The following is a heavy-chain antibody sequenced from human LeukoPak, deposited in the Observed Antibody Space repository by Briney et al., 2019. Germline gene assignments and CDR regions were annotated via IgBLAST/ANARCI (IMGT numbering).Heavy chain of an antibody. CDR3: ARYCSAGCLPSRTFDI. V-gene: IGHV4-61*09. J-gene: IGHJ3*02. Sequence: PSQTLSLTCTVSGGSISSGDYYWSWIRQPPGKGLEWIGHVHFSGSTNYNSSLKSRLTISLDTSKYQFSLKLSSATATDTAVYYCARYCSAGCLPSRTFDIWGQGTMVTVSS. CDR1: GGSISSGDYY. CDR2: VHFSGST. D-gene: IGHD2-15*01.